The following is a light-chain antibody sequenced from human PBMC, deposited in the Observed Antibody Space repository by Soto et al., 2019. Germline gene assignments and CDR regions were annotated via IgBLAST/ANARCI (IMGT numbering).Light chain of an antibody. CDR3: QQYVSSVT. CDR1: QSVDSSF. CDR2: GAS. V-gene: IGKV3-20*01. Sequence: DIVLTQSPGSLSLSPGERATLSCRASQSVDSSFFAWYQQKPGQAPSLVIYGASKRATGTPDRFSGSGSGTDFTLTITRLEPEDFAVYYCQQYVSSVTFGQGTKVEIK. J-gene: IGKJ1*01.